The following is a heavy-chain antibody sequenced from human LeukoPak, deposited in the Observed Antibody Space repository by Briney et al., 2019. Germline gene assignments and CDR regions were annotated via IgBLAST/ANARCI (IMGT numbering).Heavy chain of an antibody. CDR1: GFTFSSYG. D-gene: IGHD3-9*01. Sequence: PGRSLRLSCAASGFTFSSYGMSWVRQAPGKGLEWVSGINWNGGSTGYADSVKGRFTISRDNSKNTLYLQMNSLRAEDTAVYYCARSTSSEYDIYHFDYWGQGTLVTVSS. J-gene: IGHJ4*02. V-gene: IGHV3-20*04. CDR2: INWNGGST. CDR3: ARSTSSEYDIYHFDY.